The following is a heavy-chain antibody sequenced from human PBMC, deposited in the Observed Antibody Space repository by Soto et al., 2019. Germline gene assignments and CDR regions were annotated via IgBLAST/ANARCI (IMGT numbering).Heavy chain of an antibody. CDR1: GYTFTSYY. J-gene: IGHJ3*02. CDR2: INPSGGST. Sequence: GSAVKVSCKASGYTFTSYYMHWVRQAPGQGLEWMGIINPSGGSTSYAQKFQGRVTMTRDTYTSTVYMELSSLRSEDTAVYDCARYGGYYDSRGHRTETSHAFDMWGQ. CDR3: ARYGGYYDSRGHRTETSHAFDM. D-gene: IGHD3-22*01. V-gene: IGHV1-46*01.